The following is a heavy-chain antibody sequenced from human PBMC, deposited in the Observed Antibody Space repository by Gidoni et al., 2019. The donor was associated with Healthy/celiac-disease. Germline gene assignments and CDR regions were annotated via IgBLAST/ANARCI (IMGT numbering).Heavy chain of an antibody. D-gene: IGHD6-13*01. CDR2: IYSGGST. CDR1: GFTVSSNY. Sequence: EVQLVETGGGLIQPGGSLRLSCAASGFTVSSNYMSWVRQAPGKGLEWVSVIYSGGSTYYADSVKGRFTISRDNSKNTLYLQMNSLRAEDTAVYYCARGDSSSWGDWYFDLWGRGTLVTVSS. V-gene: IGHV3-53*02. CDR3: ARGDSSSWGDWYFDL. J-gene: IGHJ2*01.